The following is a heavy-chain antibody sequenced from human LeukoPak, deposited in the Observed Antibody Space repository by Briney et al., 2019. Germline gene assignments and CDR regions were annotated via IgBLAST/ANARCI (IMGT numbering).Heavy chain of an antibody. V-gene: IGHV3-11*04. J-gene: IGHJ4*02. CDR2: ISSSGSTI. CDR3: ARGHDYGDY. Sequence: GSLRLSFAASGFPFSDYYMSWIRPAPGKGVEWVSFISSSGSTISYADSVKGRFTISRDNAKNSLYLQMNSLRAEDTAVYYCARGHDYGDYWGQGTLVTVSS. CDR1: GFPFSDYY.